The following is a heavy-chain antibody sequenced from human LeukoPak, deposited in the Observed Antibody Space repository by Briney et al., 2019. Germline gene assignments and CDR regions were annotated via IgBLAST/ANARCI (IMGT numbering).Heavy chain of an antibody. Sequence: GGSLRLSCAASGFNFTVYWMSWVRQTPEKGLEFVANINRDSSVKNYVDSVKGRFTISRDNAKKSLFLELNSLRADDTAVFYCARDLGSSAFDLWGQGSLVTVST. CDR3: ARDLGSSAFDL. CDR1: GFNFTVYW. J-gene: IGHJ4*02. CDR2: INRDSSVK. V-gene: IGHV3-7*01.